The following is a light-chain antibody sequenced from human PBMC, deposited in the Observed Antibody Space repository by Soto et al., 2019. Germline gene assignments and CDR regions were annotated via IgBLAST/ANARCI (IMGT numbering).Light chain of an antibody. CDR2: SAS. V-gene: IGKV3-20*01. CDR1: QSVASRA. Sequence: IVLTQSPGTLSLSPGERATLSCRASQSVASRALAWYQQKPGQAPRLLMYSASKRATGIPDRFSGSGSGTDFTLTISRLEPEDFAVYYCQQYGSSPPMYTCGQGTKLEIK. J-gene: IGKJ2*01. CDR3: QQYGSSPPMYT.